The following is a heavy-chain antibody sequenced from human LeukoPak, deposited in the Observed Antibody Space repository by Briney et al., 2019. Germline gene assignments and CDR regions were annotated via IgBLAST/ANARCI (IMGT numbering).Heavy chain of an antibody. J-gene: IGHJ4*02. V-gene: IGHV3-48*03. CDR3: ARDHYSNHYFDY. CDR2: ISSSGSTI. CDR1: GFTFSSYE. D-gene: IGHD4-11*01. Sequence: GGSLRLXCAASGFTFSSYEMNWVRQAPGKGLEWVSYISSSGSTIYYADSVKGRFTISRDNAKNSLYLQMNSLRAEDTAVYYCARDHYSNHYFDYWGQGTLVTVSS.